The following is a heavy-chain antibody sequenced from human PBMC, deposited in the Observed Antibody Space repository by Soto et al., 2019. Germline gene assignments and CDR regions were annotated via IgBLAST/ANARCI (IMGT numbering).Heavy chain of an antibody. J-gene: IGHJ4*02. Sequence: GGSLRLSCAASGFTFSSYGMHWVRQAPGKGLEWVAVIWYDGSNKYYADSVKGRFTISRDNSKNTLYLQMNSLRAEDTAVYYCARRGAVVPAAIDYWGQGTLVTVSS. D-gene: IGHD2-2*01. V-gene: IGHV3-33*01. CDR3: ARRGAVVPAAIDY. CDR1: GFTFSSYG. CDR2: IWYDGSNK.